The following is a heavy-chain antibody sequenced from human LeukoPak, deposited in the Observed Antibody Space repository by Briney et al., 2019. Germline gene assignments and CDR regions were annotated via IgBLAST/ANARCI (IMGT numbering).Heavy chain of an antibody. J-gene: IGHJ4*02. D-gene: IGHD6-13*01. CDR2: IYPGDSDT. Sequence: GESLKISCQGSGYNFPIYWIGWVRQMPGKGLEWMGIIYPGDSDTRYSPSFQGQVTISADKSISTAYLQWSSLKASDTAMYYCARQGDMDRSSWVDCWGQGTLVTVSS. V-gene: IGHV5-51*01. CDR1: GYNFPIYW. CDR3: ARQGDMDRSSWVDC.